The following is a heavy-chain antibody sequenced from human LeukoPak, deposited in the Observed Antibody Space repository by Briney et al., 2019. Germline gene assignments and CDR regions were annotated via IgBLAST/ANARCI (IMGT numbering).Heavy chain of an antibody. V-gene: IGHV3-49*04. CDR2: IRSKAYGGTT. Sequence: PGRSLRLPCTASGFTSGDYAMSWVRQAPGKGLEWVGFIRSKAYGGTTEYAASVKGRFTISRDDSKSIAYLQMNSLKTEDTAVYYCTRMNYYYGMDVWGQGTTVTVSS. CDR3: TRMNYYYGMDV. CDR1: GFTSGDYA. J-gene: IGHJ6*02.